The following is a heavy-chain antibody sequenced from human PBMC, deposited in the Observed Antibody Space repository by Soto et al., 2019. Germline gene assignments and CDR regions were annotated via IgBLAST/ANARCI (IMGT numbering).Heavy chain of an antibody. CDR2: IIPIFGTA. Sequence: QVQLVQSGAEVKKPGSSVQVSCKASGGTFSRYAISWVRQAPGQGLEWMGGIIPIFGTANYAQKFQGRVTITADESTSTAYMELSSLRSEDTAVYYCARGAPGGPQYLIPAARGSWFDPWGQGTLVTVSS. D-gene: IGHD2-2*01. V-gene: IGHV1-69*01. CDR3: ARGAPGGPQYLIPAARGSWFDP. CDR1: GGTFSRYA. J-gene: IGHJ5*02.